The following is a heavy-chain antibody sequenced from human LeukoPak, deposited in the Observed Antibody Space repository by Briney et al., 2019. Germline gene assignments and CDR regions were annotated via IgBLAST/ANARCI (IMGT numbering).Heavy chain of an antibody. V-gene: IGHV4-61*02. D-gene: IGHD1-7*01. J-gene: IGHJ5*02. CDR3: ARNPNWNYEGSWFDP. CDR1: GGSISSGSYY. CDR2: IYTSGST. Sequence: SETLSLTCTVSGGSISSGSYYWSWIRQPAGKGLEWIGRIYTSGSTNYNPSLKSRVTISVDTSKNQFSLKLSSVNAADTAVYYSARNPNWNYEGSWFDPWGQRTLVTVSS.